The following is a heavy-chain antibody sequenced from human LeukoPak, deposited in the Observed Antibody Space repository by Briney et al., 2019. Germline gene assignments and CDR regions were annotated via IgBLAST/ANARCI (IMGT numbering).Heavy chain of an antibody. D-gene: IGHD3-10*01. J-gene: IGHJ3*02. Sequence: GGSLRLSCAASGFTLSSYSMNWVRQAPGKGLEWVSSISSSSSYRYYADSVKGRFTISRDNAKNSLYLQMNSLRAEDTAVYYCAREGDYYGSGRTFDIWGPGTMVTVSS. CDR3: AREGDYYGSGRTFDI. CDR1: GFTLSSYS. V-gene: IGHV3-21*01. CDR2: ISSSSSYR.